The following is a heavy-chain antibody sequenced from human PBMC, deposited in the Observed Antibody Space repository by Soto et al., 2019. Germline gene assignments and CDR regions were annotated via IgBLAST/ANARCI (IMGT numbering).Heavy chain of an antibody. Sequence: EVQLLESGGGLVQPGGSLRLSCAASGLTFSSYAMSWVRQAPEKGLEWVSAISGSGRSTYYADSVKGRFTISRDNSKNTLYLQMNSMRAEDTAVYYCAKDSEWWYQHAYWGQGTLVTVSS. D-gene: IGHD2-15*01. CDR2: ISGSGRST. CDR3: AKDSEWWYQHAY. CDR1: GLTFSSYA. V-gene: IGHV3-23*01. J-gene: IGHJ4*02.